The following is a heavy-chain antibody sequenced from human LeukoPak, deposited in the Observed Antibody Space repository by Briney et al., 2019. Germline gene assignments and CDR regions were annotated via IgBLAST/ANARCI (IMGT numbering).Heavy chain of an antibody. Sequence: SETLSLTCTVSGGSISSSSYYWAWIRQPPGKGLEWIGSIHYSGSTYYNPPLKSRVTISVDTSKNQFSLKLSSVTAADTAVYYCARANIRWYSSSWYNYWGQGTLVTVSS. J-gene: IGHJ4*02. CDR2: IHYSGST. V-gene: IGHV4-39*07. CDR1: GGSISSSSYY. CDR3: ARANIRWYSSSWYNY. D-gene: IGHD6-13*01.